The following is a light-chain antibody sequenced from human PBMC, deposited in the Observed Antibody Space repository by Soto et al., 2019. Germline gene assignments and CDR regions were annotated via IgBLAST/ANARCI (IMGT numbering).Light chain of an antibody. Sequence: DIPMTQSPSTLSASVGDRVTITCRASQSVSAWLAWYQQKPGKAPELLIYSASTVETGVPSRFSGSGSETEFTLTISSLRPDDFATYYCQQYKSYPLTFGGGTRIEIK. J-gene: IGKJ4*01. V-gene: IGKV1-5*03. CDR2: SAS. CDR3: QQYKSYPLT. CDR1: QSVSAW.